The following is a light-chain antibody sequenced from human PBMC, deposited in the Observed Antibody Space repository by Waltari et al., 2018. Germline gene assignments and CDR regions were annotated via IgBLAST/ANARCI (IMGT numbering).Light chain of an antibody. CDR2: DVS. Sequence: EIVLTQSPATLSLSPGERATLSCRASQSVSSRLGWYQQKPGQVPRLLIYDVSNRATGIPARFRGSGSETDFTLTISSLEPEDFAIYYCQHRRNWPWTFGQGTRVEIK. CDR3: QHRRNWPWT. CDR1: QSVSSR. J-gene: IGKJ1*01. V-gene: IGKV3-11*01.